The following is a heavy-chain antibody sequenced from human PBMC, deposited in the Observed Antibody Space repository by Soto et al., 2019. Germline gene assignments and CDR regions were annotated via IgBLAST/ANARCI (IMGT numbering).Heavy chain of an antibody. CDR1: GDSVSSNSAA. V-gene: IGHV6-1*01. CDR2: TYYRSKWYN. Sequence: PSQTLSLTCAISGDSVSSNSAAWNWIRQSPSRGLEWLGRTYYRSKWYNDYAVSVKSRVTINPDTSKNQFSLQLNSVTPEDTAVYYCARDLRGDSSSFNWFDPWGQGTLVTVSS. J-gene: IGHJ5*02. D-gene: IGHD6-13*01. CDR3: ARDLRGDSSSFNWFDP.